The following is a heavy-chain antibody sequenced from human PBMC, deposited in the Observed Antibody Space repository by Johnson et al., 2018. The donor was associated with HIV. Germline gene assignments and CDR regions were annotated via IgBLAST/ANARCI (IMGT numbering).Heavy chain of an antibody. Sequence: VHLVESGGGVVQPGRSLRLSCAASGFTFSSYAMHWVRQAPGKGLEWVGRIRSKAYGGTPEYAASVKGRFTISGDESRNIAYLQMDSLKTEDTAVYYCSSRPHGSGRPLDIWGQGTLVTVSS. CDR2: IRSKAYGGTP. J-gene: IGHJ3*02. D-gene: IGHD3-10*01. CDR3: SSRPHGSGRPLDI. CDR1: GFTFSSYA. V-gene: IGHV3-49*04.